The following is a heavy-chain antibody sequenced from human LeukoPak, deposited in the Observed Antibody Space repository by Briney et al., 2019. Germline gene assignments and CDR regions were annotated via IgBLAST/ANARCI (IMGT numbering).Heavy chain of an antibody. Sequence: SETLSLTCKVSGYPIGLDYYWVWIRQAPGRGLQWIGGFHRGRIQYNSALKSRVTISIDSSENQFSLKLSSVTAADTAVYCCARAARLRDYGSESSHSPGYDFWGQGTLVTVSS. D-gene: IGHD3-10*01. CDR3: ARAARLRDYGSESSHSPGYDF. CDR1: GYPIGLDYY. V-gene: IGHV4-38-2*02. CDR2: FHRGRI. J-gene: IGHJ4*02.